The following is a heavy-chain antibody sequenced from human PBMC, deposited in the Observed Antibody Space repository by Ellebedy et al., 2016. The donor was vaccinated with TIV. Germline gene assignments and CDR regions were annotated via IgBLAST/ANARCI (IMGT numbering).Heavy chain of an antibody. V-gene: IGHV3-21*01. Sequence: GGSLRLSXAASGFTFSHYAMTWVRQAPGKGLEWVSFISTSSHDIYYADSVKGRFTISRDNAKNSLYLQMNSLRAEDTAVYYCARDRDGYWGPGTLVTVSS. CDR2: ISTSSHDI. D-gene: IGHD5-24*01. J-gene: IGHJ4*02. CDR1: GFTFSHYA. CDR3: ARDRDGY.